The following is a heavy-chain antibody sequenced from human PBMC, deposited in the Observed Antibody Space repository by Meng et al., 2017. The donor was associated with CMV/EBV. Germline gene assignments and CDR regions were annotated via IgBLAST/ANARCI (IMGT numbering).Heavy chain of an antibody. D-gene: IGHD3-3*01. J-gene: IGHJ4*02. Sequence: GSLRLSCTVAGGSISSSSYYWGWIRQPPGKGLEWIGSIYYSGSTYYNPSLKSRVTISVDTSKNQFSLKLSSVNAADTAVYYCARRVKLGVSFDYWGQGTLVTVSS. CDR3: ARRVKLGVSFDY. V-gene: IGHV4-39*01. CDR1: GGSISSSSYY. CDR2: IYYSGST.